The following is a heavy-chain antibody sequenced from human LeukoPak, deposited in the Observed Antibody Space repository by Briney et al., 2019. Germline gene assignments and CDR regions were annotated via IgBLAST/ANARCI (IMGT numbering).Heavy chain of an antibody. V-gene: IGHV3-7*01. Sequence: GGSLRLSCAASGFTFSSYWMSWVRQAPGKGLEWVANIKQDGSEEYYVDSVKGRFTISRDNAKNSLYLQMNSLRAEDTAVYYCARHLKDCSSTSCYVPYYYYYMDVWGKGTTVTVSS. D-gene: IGHD2-2*01. CDR2: IKQDGSEE. CDR3: ARHLKDCSSTSCYVPYYYYYMDV. J-gene: IGHJ6*03. CDR1: GFTFSSYW.